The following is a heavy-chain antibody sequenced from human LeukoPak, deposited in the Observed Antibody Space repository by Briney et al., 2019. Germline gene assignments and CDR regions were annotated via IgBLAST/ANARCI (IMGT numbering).Heavy chain of an antibody. V-gene: IGHV4-59*08. CDR1: GGSISSYY. CDR3: ARQVAGDDY. J-gene: IGHJ4*02. Sequence: PSETLSLTCTVSGGSISSYYWSWIRQPPGKGLEWIGYIYYSGSTNYNPSLKSRVTIAVDTSKNQFSLKRSSVTAADTAVYYCARQVAGDDYWGQGTLVTVSS. D-gene: IGHD6-19*01. CDR2: IYYSGST.